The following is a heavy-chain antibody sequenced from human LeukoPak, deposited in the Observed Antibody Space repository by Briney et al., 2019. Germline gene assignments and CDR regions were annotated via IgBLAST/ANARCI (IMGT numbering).Heavy chain of an antibody. Sequence: PSETLSLTCTVSGGSISSYYWSWIRQPAGKGLEWIGRIYTSGSTNYNPSLKSRVTMSVDTSKNQFSLKLSSVTAADTAVYYCAREDRGHSYGYLTYWGQGTLVTVSS. J-gene: IGHJ4*02. D-gene: IGHD5-18*01. CDR3: AREDRGHSYGYLTY. CDR1: GGSISSYY. CDR2: IYTSGST. V-gene: IGHV4-4*07.